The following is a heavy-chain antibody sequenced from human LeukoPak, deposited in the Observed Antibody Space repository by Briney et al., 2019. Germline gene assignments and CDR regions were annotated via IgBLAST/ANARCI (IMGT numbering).Heavy chain of an antibody. CDR2: IYYSGST. CDR1: GGSISSYY. J-gene: IGHJ4*02. Sequence: SETLSLTCTVSGGSISSYYWSWIRQPPGKGLEGIGYIYYSGSTNYNPSLKSRVTISVDTSKNQFSLKLSSVTAADTAVYYCARYYYGSGTELVYYFDYWGQGTLVTVSS. V-gene: IGHV4-59*01. CDR3: ARYYYGSGTELVYYFDY. D-gene: IGHD3-10*01.